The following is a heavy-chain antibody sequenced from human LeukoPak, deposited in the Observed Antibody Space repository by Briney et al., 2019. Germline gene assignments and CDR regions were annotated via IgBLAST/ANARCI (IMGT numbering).Heavy chain of an antibody. CDR1: DGSISSSSYY. J-gene: IGHJ6*03. D-gene: IGHD6-13*01. CDR2: IYYSGST. Sequence: SETLSLTCTVSDGSISSSSYYWGWIRQPPGKGLEWIGNIYYSGSTYYNPSLKSRVTISVDTSKNQFSLKLSSATAADTAVYYCARGAWYSSSWRSYYYYMDVWGKGTTVTVSS. CDR3: ARGAWYSSSWRSYYYYMDV. V-gene: IGHV4-39*07.